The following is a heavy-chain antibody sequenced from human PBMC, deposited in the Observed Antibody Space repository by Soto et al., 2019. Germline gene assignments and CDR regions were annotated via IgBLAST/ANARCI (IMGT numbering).Heavy chain of an antibody. D-gene: IGHD2-15*01. J-gene: IGHJ4*01. Sequence: SETLSLTCTVSGAPITINCWSWIRQAPGKGLEWIGYIYYSGSTTYNPSLKSRVTMSADTSKDQFSLKLNSVTAADTAVYYCARDAGGPYDHWGQGIMITFCS. CDR3: ARDAGGPYDH. CDR1: GAPITINC. V-gene: IGHV4-59*01. CDR2: IYYSGST.